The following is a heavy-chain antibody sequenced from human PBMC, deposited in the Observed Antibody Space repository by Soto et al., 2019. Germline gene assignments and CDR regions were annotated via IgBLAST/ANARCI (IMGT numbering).Heavy chain of an antibody. D-gene: IGHD6-19*01. CDR2: ISYDGSNR. Sequence: GGSLRLSCAASGLTLSNYAMHWVRQAPGKGLEWVAVISYDGSNRYYADSVKGRFTISRDNSKNTLYLQMNSLRAEDTAVYYCARVTQAVAADYWGQGTLVTVSS. V-gene: IGHV3-30-3*01. CDR3: ARVTQAVAADY. J-gene: IGHJ4*02. CDR1: GLTLSNYA.